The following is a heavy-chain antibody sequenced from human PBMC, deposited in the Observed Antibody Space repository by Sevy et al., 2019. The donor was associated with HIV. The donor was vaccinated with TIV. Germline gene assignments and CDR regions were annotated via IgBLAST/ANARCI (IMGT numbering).Heavy chain of an antibody. J-gene: IGHJ4*02. D-gene: IGHD2-15*01. V-gene: IGHV3-23*01. CDR3: AKIYCSGGSCY. CDR1: GFTFSSYA. Sequence: GGSLRLSCAASGFTFSSYAMSWVRQAPGKGLEWVSAISGSGGSTYYADSVKGRFTISSDNSKNKLYLQMNSLRAEDTAVYYCAKIYCSGGSCYWGQGTLVTVSS. CDR2: ISGSGGST.